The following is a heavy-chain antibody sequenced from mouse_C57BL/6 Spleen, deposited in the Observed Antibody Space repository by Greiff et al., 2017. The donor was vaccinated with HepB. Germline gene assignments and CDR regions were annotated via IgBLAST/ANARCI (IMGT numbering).Heavy chain of an antibody. J-gene: IGHJ4*01. CDR2: ISSGSSTI. V-gene: IGHV5-17*01. Sequence: DVMLVESGGGLVKPGGSLKLSCAASGFTFSDYGMHWVRQAPEKGLEWVAYISSGSSTIYYADTVKGRFTISRDNAKNTLFLQMTSLRSEDTAMYYCARPLLLTAMDYWGQGTSVTVSS. CDR1: GFTFSDYG. D-gene: IGHD1-1*01. CDR3: ARPLLLTAMDY.